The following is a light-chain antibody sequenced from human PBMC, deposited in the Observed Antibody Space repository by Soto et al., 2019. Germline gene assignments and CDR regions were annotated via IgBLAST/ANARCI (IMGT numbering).Light chain of an antibody. CDR1: TSNIGAGYT. CDR2: DNT. CDR3: QSYDRRLAQKV. V-gene: IGLV1-40*01. Sequence: QSVLTQPPSVSGAPGQRITISCTGSTSNIGAGYTVHWYQQLPGAAPKLLIFDNTNRPSGVPDRFSGSKSGTSASLAISGLQAEDEADYYCQSYDRRLAQKVFGGGTKLTVL. J-gene: IGLJ2*01.